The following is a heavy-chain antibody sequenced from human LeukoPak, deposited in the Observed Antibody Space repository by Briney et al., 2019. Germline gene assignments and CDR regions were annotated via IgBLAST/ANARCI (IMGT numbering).Heavy chain of an antibody. CDR3: ARALRNYGDYGGFDY. CDR2: IYYSGST. CDR1: GGSISSYY. V-gene: IGHV4-59*01. D-gene: IGHD4-17*01. Sequence: SETLSLTCTVSGGSISSYYWSWIRHPPGKGLEWIGYIYYSGSTNYNPSLKSRVTISVDTSKNQFSLKLSSVTAADTAVYYCARALRNYGDYGGFDYWGQGTLVTVSS. J-gene: IGHJ4*02.